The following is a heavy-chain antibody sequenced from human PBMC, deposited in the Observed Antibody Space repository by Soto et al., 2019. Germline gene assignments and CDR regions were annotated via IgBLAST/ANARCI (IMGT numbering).Heavy chain of an antibody. V-gene: IGHV4-34*01. CDR1: GGSFSGYY. Sequence: PSETLSLTCAVYGGSFSGYYWSWIRQPPGKGLEWIGEINHSGSTNYNPSLKSRVTISVGTSKNQFSLKLSSVTAADTAVYYCGIVVVTEGIQPIDYWGQGTLVTVSS. J-gene: IGHJ4*02. CDR2: INHSGST. D-gene: IGHD2-21*02. CDR3: GIVVVTEGIQPIDY.